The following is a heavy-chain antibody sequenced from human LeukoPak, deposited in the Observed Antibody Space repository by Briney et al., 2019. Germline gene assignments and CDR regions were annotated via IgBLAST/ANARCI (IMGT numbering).Heavy chain of an antibody. J-gene: IGHJ4*02. D-gene: IGHD4-17*01. Sequence: ASVKVSCKASGYILSDYYIHWVRQAPRQGLEWMGWMNPNSGGTNYAQKFRGRVTMTRDTSTSTAYLELTRLTSDDTAVYFCARDIVISFGDYLPLDYWGQGTLVTVSS. V-gene: IGHV1-2*02. CDR1: GYILSDYY. CDR2: MNPNSGGT. CDR3: ARDIVISFGDYLPLDY.